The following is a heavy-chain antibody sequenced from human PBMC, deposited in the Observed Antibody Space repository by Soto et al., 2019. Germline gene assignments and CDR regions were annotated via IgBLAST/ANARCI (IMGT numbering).Heavy chain of an antibody. V-gene: IGHV4-59*01. Sequence: QVQLQESGPGLVKPSETLSLTCTVSGGSISSYYWSWIRQPPGKGLEWIGYIYYSGSTSYSPSLKSRVTISVDTSKNQFSLKLSSVTAADTAVYYCARLRPDGYFDLWGRGTLVTVSS. CDR1: GGSISSYY. CDR3: ARLRPDGYFDL. J-gene: IGHJ2*01. CDR2: IYYSGST.